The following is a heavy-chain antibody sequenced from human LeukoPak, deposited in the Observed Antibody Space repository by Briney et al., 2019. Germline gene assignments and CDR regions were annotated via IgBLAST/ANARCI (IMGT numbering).Heavy chain of an antibody. J-gene: IGHJ6*03. V-gene: IGHV4-34*01. CDR1: GASFRGYY. Sequence: SETLSLTCAVSGASFRGYYWNWIRQSPGKGLEWIGEINGSGSTKYNPSLNSRVTLSMDTSKNQFSLTLNSVTAADTSVYYCARGRGAGRGSHWGYYMDVWGRGTTVIVSS. D-gene: IGHD7-27*01. CDR2: INGSGST. CDR3: ARGRGAGRGSHWGYYMDV.